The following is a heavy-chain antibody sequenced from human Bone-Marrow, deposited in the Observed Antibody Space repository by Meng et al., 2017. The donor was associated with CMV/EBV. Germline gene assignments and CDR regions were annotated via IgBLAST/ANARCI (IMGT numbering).Heavy chain of an antibody. Sequence: ASVKVSCKASGYTFITYGISWVRQAPGQGLEWMGWISGDNGNTKYAQKFQGRVTMTTDTSTSTAYMELTSLTSDDAAVYFCARGGEENPLDFWGQGTLVTVSS. CDR1: GYTFITYG. D-gene: IGHD3-10*01. CDR2: ISGDNGNT. V-gene: IGHV1-18*01. J-gene: IGHJ4*02. CDR3: ARGGEENPLDF.